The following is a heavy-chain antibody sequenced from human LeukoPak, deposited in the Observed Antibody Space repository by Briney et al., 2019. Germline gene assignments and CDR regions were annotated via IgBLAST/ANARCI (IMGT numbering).Heavy chain of an antibody. D-gene: IGHD2-21*01. CDR3: AKVMQLFNRLDS. CDR1: GFTFSSYV. Sequence: GGSLRLSCVASGFTFSSYVMHWVRPAPGKGLEWVTFIQYDGSNAYYADSVKARFTVSRDNSKNTVYLKMNSLRAEDTAVYYCAKVMQLFNRLDSWGQGTLITVSS. CDR2: IQYDGSNA. J-gene: IGHJ4*02. V-gene: IGHV3-30*02.